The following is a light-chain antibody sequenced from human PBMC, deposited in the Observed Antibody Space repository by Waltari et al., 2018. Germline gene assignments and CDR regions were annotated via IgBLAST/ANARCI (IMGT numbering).Light chain of an antibody. J-gene: IGLJ1*01. Sequence: QSALTQPPSASGSPGQSVTITCPGTRSDVGVFRYVSRYRQLPGKATQVLIYEVNQRPSGVPNRFSGSKSGNTAFLTVSGLQAEDEGEYYCASYAGTSNYVFGTGTKVTVL. V-gene: IGLV2-8*01. CDR1: RSDVGVFRY. CDR2: EVN. CDR3: ASYAGTSNYV.